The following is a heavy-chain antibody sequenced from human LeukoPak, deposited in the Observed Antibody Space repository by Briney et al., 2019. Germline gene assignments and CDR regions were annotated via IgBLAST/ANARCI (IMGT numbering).Heavy chain of an antibody. D-gene: IGHD6-6*01. Sequence: QPGGSLRLSCAASGFIFSSNGMSWVRQAPGKGLEWVSGISDSGDRTSYADSVKGRFTISRDNSKNTLYLQMNTLRAEDTALYYCATRSSSSLGRSFDIWGQGTMVTVSP. CDR3: ATRSSSSLGRSFDI. CDR2: ISDSGDRT. J-gene: IGHJ3*02. V-gene: IGHV3-23*01. CDR1: GFIFSSNG.